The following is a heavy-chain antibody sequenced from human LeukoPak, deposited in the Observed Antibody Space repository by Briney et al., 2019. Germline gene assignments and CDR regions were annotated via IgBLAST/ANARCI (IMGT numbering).Heavy chain of an antibody. D-gene: IGHD1-7*01. Sequence: SETLSLTCTVSSDSIGNYYWTWIRQSPGKRLEWLGYYSSTGDSEYNPSLKSRVTMSVDMSKNQFSLKLTSVTAADTAVYFCARGHHWNYGWFDPWGQGTLVTVSS. J-gene: IGHJ5*02. CDR2: YSSTGDS. CDR3: ARGHHWNYGWFDP. CDR1: SDSIGNYY. V-gene: IGHV4-59*01.